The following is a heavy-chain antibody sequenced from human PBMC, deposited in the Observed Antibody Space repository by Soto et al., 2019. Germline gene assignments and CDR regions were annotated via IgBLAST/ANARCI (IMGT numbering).Heavy chain of an antibody. J-gene: IGHJ4*02. CDR1: GFTVSSNY. Sequence: GGSLRLSCAASGFTVSSNYMSWVRQAPGKGLEWVSVIYSGGSTYYADSVKGRFTISRDNSKNTLYLQMNSLRAEDTAVYYCARGVTLYYGGNYYFDYWGQGTLVTVSS. CDR2: IYSGGST. CDR3: ARGVTLYYGGNYYFDY. V-gene: IGHV3-66*02. D-gene: IGHD4-17*01.